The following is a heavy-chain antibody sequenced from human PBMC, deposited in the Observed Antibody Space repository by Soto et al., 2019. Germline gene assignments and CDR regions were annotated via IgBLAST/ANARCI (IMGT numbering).Heavy chain of an antibody. CDR1: GGSISSSSYY. Sequence: SETLSLTCTVSGGSISSSSYYWGWIRQPPGKGLEWIGSIYYSGSTYYNPSLKSRVTISVDTSKNQFSLKLSSVTAADTAVYYCARTYSEYSSSSNWFDPWGQGTLVTVSS. D-gene: IGHD6-6*01. J-gene: IGHJ5*02. CDR2: IYYSGST. CDR3: ARTYSEYSSSSNWFDP. V-gene: IGHV4-39*01.